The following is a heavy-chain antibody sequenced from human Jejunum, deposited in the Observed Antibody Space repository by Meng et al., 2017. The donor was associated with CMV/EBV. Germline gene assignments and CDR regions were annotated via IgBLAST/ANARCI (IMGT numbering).Heavy chain of an antibody. CDR2: VDPEDGET. J-gene: IGHJ2*01. CDR3: ALGLYTTSWFFDL. Sequence: KVSGYTYTDYYIQWVQEAPGKGLEWMGLVDPEDGETIYAEKSQGRVKISADTSTDTIYTELSSLRSEDTAVYFCALGLYTTSWFFDLWGRGTLVTVSS. CDR1: GYTYTDYY. V-gene: IGHV1-69-2*01. D-gene: IGHD1-14*01.